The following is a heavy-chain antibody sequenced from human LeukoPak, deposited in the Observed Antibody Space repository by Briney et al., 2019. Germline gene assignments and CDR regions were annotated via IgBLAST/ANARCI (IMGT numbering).Heavy chain of an antibody. Sequence: ASVKVSCKASGYNLISYGIIWVRQAPGQGLEWMGWISAYNVNTNYAQKFQGRVTMTTDTSTSTAYMELRSLKSDDTAVYFCARPYDTSGYYNYYLDYWGQGTLVTVSS. CDR1: GYNLISYG. J-gene: IGHJ4*02. V-gene: IGHV1-18*01. CDR3: ARPYDTSGYYNYYLDY. CDR2: ISAYNVNT. D-gene: IGHD3-22*01.